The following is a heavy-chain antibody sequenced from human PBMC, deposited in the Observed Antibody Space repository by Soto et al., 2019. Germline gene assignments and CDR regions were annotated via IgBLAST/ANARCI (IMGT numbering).Heavy chain of an antibody. D-gene: IGHD3-22*01. V-gene: IGHV5-51*07. CDR3: ERLNYDCGAAIDL. CDR2: IYPGDSDT. J-gene: IGHJ5*02. Sequence: KRSGECSGGSVTSYWCGWEHQMTGKGLEWMGIIYPGDSDTRYSPSFQGQVTISADKSISTAYLQWSSLKASDTSIYYCERLNYDCGAAIDLWVQGT. CDR1: GGSVTSYW.